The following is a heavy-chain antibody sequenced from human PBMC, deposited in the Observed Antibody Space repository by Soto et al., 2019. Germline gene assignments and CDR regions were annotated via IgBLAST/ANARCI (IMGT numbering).Heavy chain of an antibody. J-gene: IGHJ4*02. CDR1: GGTFSSYA. D-gene: IGHD3-22*01. CDR2: IIPIFGTA. V-gene: IGHV1-69*13. Sequence: VASVKVSCKASGGTFSSYAISWVRQAPGQGLEWMGGIIPIFGTANYAQKFQGRVTITADESTSTAYMELSSLRSEDTAVYYCARGSEAYDSSGYPGLDWGQGTLVTVSS. CDR3: ARGSEAYDSSGYPGLD.